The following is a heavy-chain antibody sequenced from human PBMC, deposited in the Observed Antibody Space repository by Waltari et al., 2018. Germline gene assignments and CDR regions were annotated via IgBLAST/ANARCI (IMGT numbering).Heavy chain of an antibody. D-gene: IGHD3-16*01. CDR3: ARLGEGYWGPRLDYYYYGMDV. J-gene: IGHJ6*02. CDR2: IYHSGST. CDR1: GYSISSGYY. Sequence: QVQLQESGPGLVKPSETLSLTCAVSGYSISSGYYWGWIRQPPGKGLEWIGSIYHSGSTYYNPSLKSRVTISVDTYKNQFSLKLSRLRSEDTAVYYCARLGEGYWGPRLDYYYYGMDVWGQGTTVTVSS. V-gene: IGHV4-38-2*01.